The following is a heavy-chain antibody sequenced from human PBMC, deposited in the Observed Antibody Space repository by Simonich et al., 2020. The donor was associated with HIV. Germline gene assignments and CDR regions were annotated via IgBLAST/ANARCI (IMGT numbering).Heavy chain of an antibody. J-gene: IGHJ6*03. D-gene: IGHD3-22*01. V-gene: IGHV3-21*01. Sequence: EVQLVESGGGLVKPGGSLRLSCAASGFTFSSYSMNWVRQAPGKGLEWVSYISSSRTYINYVDSVKGRITISRDNAKDSLYLEMNSLRAEDTAVYYCARGRSFYDSIDSRRNHYQHYMDVWGKGTTVTVSS. CDR3: ARGRSFYDSIDSRRNHYQHYMDV. CDR1: GFTFSSYS. CDR2: ISSSRTYI.